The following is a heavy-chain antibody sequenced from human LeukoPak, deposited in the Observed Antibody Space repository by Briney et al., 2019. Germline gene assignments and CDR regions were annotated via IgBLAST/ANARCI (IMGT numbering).Heavy chain of an antibody. CDR3: GGSQRLGKRFGY. D-gene: IGHD3-16*01. J-gene: IGHJ4*02. V-gene: IGHV3-48*01. Sequence: ARSLRPSCAASGFTFSSYTMNWVRQAPGKGLEWVSYISSSSSTIYYANSVKGRFTIPTNHAKNPPYLQMNSLIAEDPAVTDCGGSQRLGKRFGYWGQGTLVSVSS. CDR1: GFTFSSYT. CDR2: ISSSSSTI.